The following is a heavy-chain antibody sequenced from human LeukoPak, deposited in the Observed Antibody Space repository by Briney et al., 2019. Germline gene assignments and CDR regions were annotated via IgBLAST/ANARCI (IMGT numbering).Heavy chain of an antibody. CDR1: GFTFSNAW. V-gene: IGHV3-15*01. J-gene: IGHJ4*02. Sequence: GGSLRLSCAASGFTFSNAWMSWVRQAPGKGLEWVGRIKSKTDGGTTDYAAPVKGRFTISRDDSKNTLYLQMNSLKTEDTAAYYCTTESPYCSGGSCYSWDYWGQGTLVTVSS. D-gene: IGHD2-15*01. CDR2: IKSKTDGGTT. CDR3: TTESPYCSGGSCYSWDY.